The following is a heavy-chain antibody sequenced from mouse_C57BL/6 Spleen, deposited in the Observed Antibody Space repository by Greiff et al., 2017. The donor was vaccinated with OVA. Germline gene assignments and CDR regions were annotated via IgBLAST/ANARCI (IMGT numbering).Heavy chain of an antibody. CDR3: ARNSNYGYYAMDY. CDR2: ISSGSSTI. V-gene: IGHV5-17*01. D-gene: IGHD2-5*01. J-gene: IGHJ4*01. Sequence: DVMLVESGGGLVKPGGSLKLSCAASGFTFSDYGMHWVRQAPEKGLEWVAYISSGSSTIYYADTVKGRFTISRDNAKNTLFLQMTSLRSEDTAMYYCARNSNYGYYAMDYWGQGTSVTVSS. CDR1: GFTFSDYG.